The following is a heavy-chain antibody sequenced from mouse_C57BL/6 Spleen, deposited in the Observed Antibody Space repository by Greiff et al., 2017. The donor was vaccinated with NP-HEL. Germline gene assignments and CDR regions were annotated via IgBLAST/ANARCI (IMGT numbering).Heavy chain of an antibody. Sequence: EVKLLESGPELVKPGASVKISCKASGYSFTDYNMNWVKQSNGKSLEWIGVINPNYGTTSYNQKFKGKATLTVDQSSSTAYMQLNSLTSEDSAVYYCARSLYYYGSSYDYAMDYWGQGTSVTVAS. V-gene: IGHV1-39*01. CDR3: ARSLYYYGSSYDYAMDY. D-gene: IGHD1-1*01. J-gene: IGHJ4*01. CDR2: INPNYGTT. CDR1: GYSFTDYN.